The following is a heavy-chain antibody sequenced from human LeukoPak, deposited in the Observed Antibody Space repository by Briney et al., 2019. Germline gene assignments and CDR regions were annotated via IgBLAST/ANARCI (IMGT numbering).Heavy chain of an antibody. CDR2: ISGSGGST. J-gene: IGHJ4*02. CDR1: GFTFSSYA. D-gene: IGHD1-26*01. CDR3: AKGFYHVGATTVYDY. Sequence: GGALRLSCAASGFTFSSYAMNWVRQAPGKGLEWVSAISGSGGSTYYADSVKGRFTISRDNSKNTLYLQMNSLRAEDTAVYYCAKGFYHVGATTVYDYWGQGTLVTVSS. V-gene: IGHV3-23*01.